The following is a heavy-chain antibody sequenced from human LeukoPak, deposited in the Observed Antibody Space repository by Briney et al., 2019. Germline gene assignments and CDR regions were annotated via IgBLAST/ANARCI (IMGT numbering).Heavy chain of an antibody. CDR1: GFTFSSYG. D-gene: IGHD4-17*01. CDR2: IRYDGSNK. V-gene: IGHV3-30*02. CDR3: AKGSDDYGDYGSMDV. Sequence: PGGSLRLSCAASGFTFSSYGMHWVRQAPGKGLEWVAFIRYDGSNKYYADSVKGRFTISRDNSKNTLYLQMNSLRAEDTAVYYCAKGSDDYGDYGSMDVWGKGTTVTVSS. J-gene: IGHJ6*04.